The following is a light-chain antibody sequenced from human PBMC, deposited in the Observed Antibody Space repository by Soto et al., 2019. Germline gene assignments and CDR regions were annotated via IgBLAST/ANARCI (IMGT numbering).Light chain of an antibody. V-gene: IGLV1-44*01. J-gene: IGLJ2*01. CDR2: SNN. CDR1: SSNIGTNT. CDR3: AAWDDSLSGVV. Sequence: QSVLTQPPSASGTPGQRVTISCSGSSSNIGTNTVHWYHQLPGTAPKLLIYSNNLRPSGVHDRFSGSKSGTSASLAISGLQSEDEADYYCAAWDDSLSGVVFGGGTKLTVL.